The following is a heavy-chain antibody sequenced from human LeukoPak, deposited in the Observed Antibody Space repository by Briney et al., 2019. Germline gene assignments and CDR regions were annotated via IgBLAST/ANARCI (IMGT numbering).Heavy chain of an antibody. CDR3: VRGSYDAFDI. Sequence: SETLSLTCTVSGGSISSYYWSWIRQPPGKGLEWIGYIYYSGSTNYNPSLKSRVTISVDRSKNQFSLKLSSVTAADTAVYYCVRGSYDAFDIWGQGTMVTVSS. J-gene: IGHJ3*02. CDR1: GGSISSYY. CDR2: IYYSGST. V-gene: IGHV4-59*12. D-gene: IGHD3-22*01.